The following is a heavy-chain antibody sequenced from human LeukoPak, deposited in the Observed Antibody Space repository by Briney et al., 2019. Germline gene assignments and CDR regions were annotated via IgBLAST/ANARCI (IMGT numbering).Heavy chain of an antibody. J-gene: IGHJ5*02. CDR2: IYYSGST. V-gene: IGHV4-59*12. CDR3: AGSTSVQNWFDP. Sequence: SETLSLTCTVSGDSISSYYWSWIRQPPGRGLEWIGYIYYSGSTNYNPSLKSPVTISVDTSKNQFSLRLSSVTAADTAVYYCAGSTSVQNWFDPWGQGTLVTVSS. CDR1: GDSISSYY. D-gene: IGHD2-2*01.